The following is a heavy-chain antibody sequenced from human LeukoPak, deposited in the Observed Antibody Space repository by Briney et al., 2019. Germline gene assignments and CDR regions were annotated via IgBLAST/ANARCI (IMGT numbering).Heavy chain of an antibody. V-gene: IGHV3-21*01. CDR3: ARAKSYYGYYYDSSGYYCPDY. J-gene: IGHJ4*02. Sequence: GGSLRLSCAASGFIFSGYTVNWVRQAPGKGLEWVSSISSSSTYIYYADSVKGRFTISRDNAKSSLDLQMNSLRAEDTAVYYCARAKSYYGYYYDSSGYYCPDYWGQGTLVTVSS. CDR2: ISSSSTYI. CDR1: GFIFSGYT. D-gene: IGHD3-22*01.